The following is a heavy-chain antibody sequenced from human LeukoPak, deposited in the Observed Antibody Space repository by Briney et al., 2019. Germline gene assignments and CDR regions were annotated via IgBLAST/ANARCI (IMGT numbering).Heavy chain of an antibody. CDR3: ARVPTMVRGVIHYMDV. J-gene: IGHJ6*03. D-gene: IGHD3-10*01. Sequence: GGSLRLPFAASGFTFSSYNMNWVRQAPGKTMEWGPSITSSGTYIFYADSVRGRFTISRDNAKNSLYLQMDSLGPDDTAVYYCARVPTMVRGVIHYMDVWGKGTTVTISS. CDR1: GFTFSSYN. V-gene: IGHV3-21*04. CDR2: ITSSGTYI.